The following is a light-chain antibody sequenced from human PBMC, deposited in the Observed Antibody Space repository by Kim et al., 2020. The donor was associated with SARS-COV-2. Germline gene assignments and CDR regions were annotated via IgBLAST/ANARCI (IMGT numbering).Light chain of an antibody. CDR1: QSVASNH. J-gene: IGKJ2*01. V-gene: IGKV3-20*01. Sequence: EIVLMQSPGTLSLSPGERATLSCRASQSVASNHLAWFQQKPGQAPRLLIYGTSSRATGIPDRFSASESGTDFTLTISRLEPEDFAVYYCQQYDRSPYTFGQGTKLEI. CDR2: GTS. CDR3: QQYDRSPYT.